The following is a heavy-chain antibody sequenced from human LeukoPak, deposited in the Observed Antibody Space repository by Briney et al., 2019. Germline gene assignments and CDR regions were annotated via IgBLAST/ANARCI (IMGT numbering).Heavy chain of an antibody. CDR1: GFTFSSYS. Sequence: GGSLRLSCAASGFTFSSYSMSWVRQAPGKGLEWVSYISSSSSTIYYADSVKGRFTISRDNAKNSLYLQMSSLRAEDTAVYYCASSGYYPPYYYYYYMDVWGKGTTVTVSS. CDR3: ASSGYYPPYYYYYYMDV. CDR2: ISSSSSTI. J-gene: IGHJ6*03. V-gene: IGHV3-48*01. D-gene: IGHD3-3*01.